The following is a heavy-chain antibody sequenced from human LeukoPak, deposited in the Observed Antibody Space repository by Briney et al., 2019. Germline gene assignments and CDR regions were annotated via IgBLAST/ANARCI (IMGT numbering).Heavy chain of an antibody. D-gene: IGHD1-1*01. J-gene: IGHJ4*02. Sequence: SETLSLTCTVSGGSISSSSYYWGWIRQPPGKGLEWIGSIYHSGSTYYNPSLKSRVTISVDTSKNQFSLKLSSVTAADTAVYYCARDQAGLATGTEWGQGTLVTVSS. CDR3: ARDQAGLATGTE. V-gene: IGHV4-39*07. CDR2: IYHSGST. CDR1: GGSISSSSYY.